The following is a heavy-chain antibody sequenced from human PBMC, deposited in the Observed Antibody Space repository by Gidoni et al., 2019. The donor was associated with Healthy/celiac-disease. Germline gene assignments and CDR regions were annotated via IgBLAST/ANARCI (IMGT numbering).Heavy chain of an antibody. Sequence: EVQLVESGGGLVQPGGSLRLSCAHSGFPFSSYSMNGVRQAPGKGLEWVSYISSSSSTIYYADSVKGRFTISRDNAKNSLYLQMNSLRDEDTAVYYCARGTAMVTVGFDYWGQGTLVTVSS. J-gene: IGHJ4*02. CDR1: GFPFSSYS. CDR3: ARGTAMVTVGFDY. CDR2: ISSSSSTI. D-gene: IGHD5-18*01. V-gene: IGHV3-48*02.